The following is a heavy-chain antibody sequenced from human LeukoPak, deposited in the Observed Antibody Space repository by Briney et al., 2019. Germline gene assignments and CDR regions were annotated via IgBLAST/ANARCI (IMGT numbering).Heavy chain of an antibody. CDR3: VGYCSSTSCP. Sequence: PSETLSLTCTVSGGSISSYYWSWIRQPPGKGLEWIGEINHSGSTNYNPSLKSRGTISVDTSKNQFSLKLSSVTAADTAVYYCVGYCSSTSCPWGQGTLVTVSS. CDR2: INHSGST. CDR1: GGSISSYY. D-gene: IGHD2-2*01. J-gene: IGHJ5*02. V-gene: IGHV4-34*01.